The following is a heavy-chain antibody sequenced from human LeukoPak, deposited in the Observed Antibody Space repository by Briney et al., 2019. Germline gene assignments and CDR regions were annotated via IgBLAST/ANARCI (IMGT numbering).Heavy chain of an antibody. D-gene: IGHD3-22*01. Sequence: SETLSLTCTVSGGSISSYYWSWIRQPPGKGLEWIGYIYYSGSTNYNPSLKSRVTISVDTSKNLFSLKLSSVTAADTAVYYCARETPYYYDSSAAGWFDPWGQGTLVTVSS. J-gene: IGHJ5*02. CDR2: IYYSGST. V-gene: IGHV4-59*01. CDR3: ARETPYYYDSSAAGWFDP. CDR1: GGSISSYY.